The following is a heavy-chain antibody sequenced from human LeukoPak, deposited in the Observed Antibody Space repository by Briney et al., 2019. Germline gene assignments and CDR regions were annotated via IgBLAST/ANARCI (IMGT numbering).Heavy chain of an antibody. CDR2: IYYSGST. V-gene: IGHV4-31*03. CDR1: GGSISSGGYY. Sequence: KASQTLSLTCTVSGGSISSGGYYWSWIRQHPGKGLEGIGYIYYSGSTYYNPSLKSRVTISVDTSKNQFSLKLSSVTAADTAVYYCARALGYDWNDPRFYFDYWGQGTLVTVSS. J-gene: IGHJ4*02. D-gene: IGHD1-20*01. CDR3: ARALGYDWNDPRFYFDY.